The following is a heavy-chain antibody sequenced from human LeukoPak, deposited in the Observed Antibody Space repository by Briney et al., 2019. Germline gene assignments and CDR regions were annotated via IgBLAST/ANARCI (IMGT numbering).Heavy chain of an antibody. CDR1: GFTFSSYG. CDR2: IWYDGSNK. Sequence: GGSLRLSCAASGFTFSSYGMHWVRQAPGKGLEWVAVIWYDGSNKYYADSVKGRFTISRDSSKNTLYLQMNSLRAGDTAVYYCVRDKAGDYFDYWGQGTLVTVSS. CDR3: VRDKAGDYFDY. D-gene: IGHD4-17*01. J-gene: IGHJ4*02. V-gene: IGHV3-33*01.